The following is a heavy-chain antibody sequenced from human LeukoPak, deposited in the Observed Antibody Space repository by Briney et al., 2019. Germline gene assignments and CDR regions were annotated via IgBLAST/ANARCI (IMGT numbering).Heavy chain of an antibody. CDR1: GGSISSGGYY. CDR2: IYYSGST. Sequence: SETLSLTCTVSGGSISSGGYYWSWIRQHPGKGLEWIGYIYYSGSTYYSPSLKSRVTISVDTSKNQFSLKLSSVTAADTAVYYCARSRLVGTTVIVVARGAFDLWGQGNVVTVSS. V-gene: IGHV4-31*03. D-gene: IGHD3-22*01. J-gene: IGHJ3*01. CDR3: ARSRLVGTTVIVVARGAFDL.